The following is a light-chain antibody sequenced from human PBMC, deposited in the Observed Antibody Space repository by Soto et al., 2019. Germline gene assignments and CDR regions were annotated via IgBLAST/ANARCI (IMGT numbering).Light chain of an antibody. Sequence: EIVLTQSPATLSLSPGERATLSCSASQSVSSYLAWYQQKPVQAPRLLLYDASNRATGIPARFSGSGSGTDFTLTISSLEPEDFAVYYCQQRSNWPLTFGGGTKVEIK. J-gene: IGKJ4*01. CDR3: QQRSNWPLT. V-gene: IGKV3-11*01. CDR2: DAS. CDR1: QSVSSY.